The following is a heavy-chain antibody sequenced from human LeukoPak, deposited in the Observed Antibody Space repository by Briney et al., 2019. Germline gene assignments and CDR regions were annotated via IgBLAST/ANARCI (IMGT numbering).Heavy chain of an antibody. CDR1: GGSISSGSYY. D-gene: IGHD3-3*01. V-gene: IGHV4-61*02. Sequence: SQTLSLTCTVSGGSISSGSYYWSWIRQPAGKGLEWIGRIYTSGSTNYSPSLKSRVTISVDTSKNQFSLKLRSVTAADTAVYYCAKSAGVLRFLEWLPNSYFYMDVWGKGTTVTVSS. J-gene: IGHJ6*03. CDR2: IYTSGST. CDR3: AKSAGVLRFLEWLPNSYFYMDV.